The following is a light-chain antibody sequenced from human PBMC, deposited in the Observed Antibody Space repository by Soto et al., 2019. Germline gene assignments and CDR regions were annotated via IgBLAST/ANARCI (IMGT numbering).Light chain of an antibody. J-gene: IGKJ1*01. Sequence: DIQMTQSPSTLSASVGDGVTITCRASQSVRSWLAWYQQKPGRAPKFLIYDASSLESGVPSRFSGSGSGTEFTLTISSLQPDDFATYYCQQYNSYSSTFGHGTKVDI. CDR1: QSVRSW. CDR2: DAS. V-gene: IGKV1-5*01. CDR3: QQYNSYSST.